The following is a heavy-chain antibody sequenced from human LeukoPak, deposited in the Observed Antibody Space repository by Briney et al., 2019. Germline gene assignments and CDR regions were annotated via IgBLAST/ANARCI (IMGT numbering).Heavy chain of an antibody. CDR3: AKDKDTPTTAQPQRGYFES. CDR1: GFPFSGSG. Sequence: GGSLRLSCAASGFPFSGSGMHWVRQAPGKGLEWVAIIWYDGSNQYYADSVKGRFTISRDNSKNTVDLQMSSLRVEDTAVYFCAKDKDTPTTAQPQRGYFESWGQGTLVTVSA. J-gene: IGHJ4*02. CDR2: IWYDGSNQ. D-gene: IGHD1-14*01. V-gene: IGHV3-33*06.